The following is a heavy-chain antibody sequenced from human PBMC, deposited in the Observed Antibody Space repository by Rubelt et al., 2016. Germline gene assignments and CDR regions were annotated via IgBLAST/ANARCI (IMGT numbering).Heavy chain of an antibody. V-gene: IGHV3-48*03. CDR2: ISSSGSTI. D-gene: IGHD3-22*01. CDR3: ARGKEGLGVTMMDY. J-gene: IGHJ4*02. Sequence: EVQLVESGGGLVQPGGSLRLSCAASGFTFSSYEMNWVRQAPGKGLEWVSSISSSGSTIYYADSVKGRFTISRDNAKNSLYLQMNGLRAEDTAVYYCARGKEGLGVTMMDYWGQGTLVTVSS. CDR1: GFTFSSYE.